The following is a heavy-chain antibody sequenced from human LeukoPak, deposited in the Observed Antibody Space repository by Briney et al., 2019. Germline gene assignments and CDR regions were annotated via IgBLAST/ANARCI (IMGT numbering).Heavy chain of an antibody. CDR2: INPSRGST. Sequence: GASVKVSCKASGYTFTNYFMHWVRQAPGQGPEWMGIINPSRGSTNYAQKFQERVTITRDMSTSTAYMGLSSLRSEDTAVYYCAAVSTAEPFAYGMDVWGQGTTVTVSS. V-gene: IGHV1-46*01. CDR3: AAVSTAEPFAYGMDV. CDR1: GYTFTNYF. D-gene: IGHD1-14*01. J-gene: IGHJ6*01.